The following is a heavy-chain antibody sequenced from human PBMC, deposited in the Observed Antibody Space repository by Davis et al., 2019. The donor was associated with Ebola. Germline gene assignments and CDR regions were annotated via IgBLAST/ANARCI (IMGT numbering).Heavy chain of an antibody. V-gene: IGHV3-30*04. Sequence: GESLKISCAASGFTFSTYAIHWVRQAPGKGLEWVAIILYDGINKYYADSVKGRFTISRDNSKSTLSLQMNSLRAEDTAVYYCARDWYYDFWSGYYTSGDYYYGMDVWGKGTTVTVSS. CDR1: GFTFSTYA. CDR3: ARDWYYDFWSGYYTSGDYYYGMDV. J-gene: IGHJ6*04. D-gene: IGHD3-3*01. CDR2: ILYDGINK.